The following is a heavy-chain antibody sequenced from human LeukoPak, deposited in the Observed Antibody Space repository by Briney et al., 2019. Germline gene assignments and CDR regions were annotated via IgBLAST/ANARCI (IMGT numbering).Heavy chain of an antibody. V-gene: IGHV3-7*01. CDR2: IKQDGSEK. CDR3: AGDRGRDYFDY. D-gene: IGHD3-10*01. Sequence: PGGSLRLSCAASGFTFSSYWMSWVRQAPGKGLEWVANIKQDGSEKYYVDSVKGRFTISGDNAKNSLYLQMNSLRAEDTAVYYCAGDRGRDYFDYWGQGTLVTVSS. CDR1: GFTFSSYW. J-gene: IGHJ4*02.